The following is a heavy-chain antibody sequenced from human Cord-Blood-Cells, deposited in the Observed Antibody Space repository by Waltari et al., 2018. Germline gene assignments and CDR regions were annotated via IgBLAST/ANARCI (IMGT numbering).Heavy chain of an antibody. Sequence: QVQLQESGPGLVKPSETLSLTCAVSGYSISSGYYWGWIRQPPGKGLEWIGSIYHSGSTYDNPSLKSRVTISVDTSKNQFSLKLSSVTAADTVVYYCARDWVVGATAFDIWGQGTMVTVSS. CDR1: GYSISSGYY. V-gene: IGHV4-38-2*02. CDR2: IYHSGST. D-gene: IGHD1-26*01. CDR3: ARDWVVGATAFDI. J-gene: IGHJ3*02.